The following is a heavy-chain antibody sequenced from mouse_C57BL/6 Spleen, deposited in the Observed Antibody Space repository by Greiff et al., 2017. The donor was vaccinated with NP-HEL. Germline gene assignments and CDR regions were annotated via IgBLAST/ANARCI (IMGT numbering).Heavy chain of an antibody. J-gene: IGHJ2*01. Sequence: VQLQQSGPELVKPGASVKISCKASGYAFSSSWMNWVKQRPGKGLEWIGRIYPGAGDTNYNGKFKGKATLTADKSSSTAYMQLRSLTSEDAAVYFCARGGYYGSSYYLDYWGQGTTLTVSS. CDR2: IYPGAGDT. V-gene: IGHV1-82*01. CDR3: ARGGYYGSSYYLDY. D-gene: IGHD1-1*01. CDR1: GYAFSSSW.